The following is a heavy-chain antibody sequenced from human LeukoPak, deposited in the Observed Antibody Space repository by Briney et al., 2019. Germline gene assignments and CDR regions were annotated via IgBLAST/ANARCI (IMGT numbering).Heavy chain of an antibody. V-gene: IGHV3-73*01. CDR2: IRGKANSYPT. CDR3: TLIIYYYASSGYYKRGEYFDY. Sequence: GGSLRLSCAASGLTFSGSAIHWVRQAPGKGLEWIGRIRGKANSYPTAYAASVKGRFTISRDHSTNTTYLPLNSLKTADTDVYSCTLIIYYYASSGYYKRGEYFDYWGQGTLVTVS. D-gene: IGHD3-22*01. CDR1: GLTFSGSA. J-gene: IGHJ4*02.